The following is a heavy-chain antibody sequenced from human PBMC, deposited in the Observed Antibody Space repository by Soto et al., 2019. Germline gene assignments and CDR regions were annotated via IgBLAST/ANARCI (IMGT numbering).Heavy chain of an antibody. Sequence: SETLSLTCTLSGGSISGYYWSWIRQPPGKGPEWIGYVYYSGSTKYNPSLESRVTISVDMSNNQFSLMLTSVTAADTAVYYCAKYRRTDAEGYRLDFWGQGTLVTVSS. V-gene: IGHV4-59*01. J-gene: IGHJ4*02. D-gene: IGHD5-12*01. CDR2: VYYSGST. CDR3: AKYRRTDAEGYRLDF. CDR1: GGSISGYY.